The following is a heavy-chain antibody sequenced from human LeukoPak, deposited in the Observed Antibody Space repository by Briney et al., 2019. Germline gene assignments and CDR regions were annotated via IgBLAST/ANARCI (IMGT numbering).Heavy chain of an antibody. CDR3: ARVSSVLGGSYLAY. CDR2: INPNSGGT. J-gene: IGHJ4*02. CDR1: GYTFTGYY. Sequence: GASVKVSCKASGYTFTGYYMHWVRQAPGQGLEWMGWINPNSGGTNYAQKFQGRVTMTRDTSISTAYMELSRLRSDDTAVYYCARVSSVLGGSYLAYWGQGTLVTVSS. D-gene: IGHD3-16*01. V-gene: IGHV1-2*02.